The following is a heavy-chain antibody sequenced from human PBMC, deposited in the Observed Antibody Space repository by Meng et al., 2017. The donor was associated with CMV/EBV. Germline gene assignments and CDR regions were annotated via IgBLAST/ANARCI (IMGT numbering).Heavy chain of an antibody. V-gene: IGHV3-73*01. J-gene: IGHJ4*02. Sequence: GESLKISCAASGFTFSGSAMHWVRQASGKGLEWVGRIRSKANSYATAYAASVKGRFTISRDDSKNTAYLQMNSLKTEGTAVYYCRAEAAAGTDIDYWGQGTLVTVSS. CDR2: IRSKANSYAT. CDR1: GFTFSGSA. D-gene: IGHD6-13*01. CDR3: RAEAAAGTDIDY.